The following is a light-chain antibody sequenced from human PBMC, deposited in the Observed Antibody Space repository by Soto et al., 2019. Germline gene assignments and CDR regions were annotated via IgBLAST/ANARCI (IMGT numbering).Light chain of an antibody. Sequence: QSVLTQPPSASGSPGQSVTISCTGTSSDVGAYDYVSWFQQHPGKAPKLIISEVNNRPSGVPDRFSGSKSGNTASLTVSGLQGEEEGQYFCLSYTSPNIIVFGTGTKSPS. CDR1: SSDVGAYDY. J-gene: IGLJ1*01. CDR2: EVN. CDR3: LSYTSPNIIV. V-gene: IGLV2-8*01.